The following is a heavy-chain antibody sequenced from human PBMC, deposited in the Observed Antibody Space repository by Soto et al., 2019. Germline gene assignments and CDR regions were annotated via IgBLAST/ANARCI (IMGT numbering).Heavy chain of an antibody. Sequence: DVQLLESGGGLVQPGGSLRLSCAASGFTFGSYAMTWVRQAPGKRLEWVSAISTSGGNTYYADSVKGRFTISRDNSQNTLYLQMNSLRAEDTATFYCAKGHSTNWYRALDYWGQGSLVTVSS. D-gene: IGHD6-13*01. V-gene: IGHV3-23*01. CDR2: ISTSGGNT. CDR3: AKGHSTNWYRALDY. J-gene: IGHJ4*02. CDR1: GFTFGSYA.